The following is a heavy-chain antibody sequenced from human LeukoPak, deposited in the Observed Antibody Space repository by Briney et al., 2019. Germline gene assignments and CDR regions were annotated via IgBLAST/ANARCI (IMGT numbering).Heavy chain of an antibody. D-gene: IGHD6-19*01. J-gene: IGHJ4*02. V-gene: IGHV4-4*02. CDR3: ARVAYSSGWYCDY. CDR1: GGSISSTNW. CDR2: ISHSGST. Sequence: SETLSLTCAVSGGSISSTNWWSWVRQPPGKGLEWIGEISHSGSTNYNPSLKSRVTISVDKSKNQFSLKPSSVTAADTAVYYCARVAYSSGWYCDYWGQGTLVTVSS.